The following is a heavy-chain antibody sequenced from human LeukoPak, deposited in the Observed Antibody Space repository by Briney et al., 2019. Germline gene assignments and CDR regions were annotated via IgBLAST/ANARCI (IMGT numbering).Heavy chain of an antibody. J-gene: IGHJ4*02. CDR1: GYTFTSYG. V-gene: IGHV1-18*01. D-gene: IGHD3-10*01. Sequence: ASVKVYCKASGYTFTSYGISWVRQAPGQGLEWMGWISAYNGNTNYAQKLQGRVTMTTDTSTSTAYMGLRSLRSDGTAVYYCARVGLLWFGESPGFDYWGQGTLVTVSA. CDR3: ARVGLLWFGESPGFDY. CDR2: ISAYNGNT.